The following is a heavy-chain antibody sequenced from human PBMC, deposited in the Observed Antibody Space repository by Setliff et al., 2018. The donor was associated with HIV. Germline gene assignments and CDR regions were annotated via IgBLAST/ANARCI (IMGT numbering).Heavy chain of an antibody. V-gene: IGHV4-39*07. D-gene: IGHD6-13*01. CDR3: ARVPTSSWYVTTQRTKEYFQQ. CDR2: IYYSGNT. J-gene: IGHJ1*01. Sequence: PSETLSLTCTVSGGSIKSSSYYWGWIRQPPGKGLEWIGSIYYSGNTYYNPSLKSRVTRSVDTSRNQFSLRLSSVTAADTAIYYCARVPTSSWYVTTQRTKEYFQQWGQGTLVTVSS. CDR1: GGSIKSSSYY.